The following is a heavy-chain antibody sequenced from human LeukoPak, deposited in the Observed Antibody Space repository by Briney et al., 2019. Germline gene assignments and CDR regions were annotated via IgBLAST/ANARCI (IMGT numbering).Heavy chain of an antibody. D-gene: IGHD6-13*01. CDR2: INHSGST. Sequence: PSETLSLTCAVYGGSFSGYYWSWIRQPPGKGLEWIGEINHSGSTNYNPSLKGRVTISVDTSKNQFSLKLSSVTAADTAVYYCARWVAAAGTETAFDPWGQGTLVTVSS. J-gene: IGHJ5*02. V-gene: IGHV4-34*01. CDR3: ARWVAAAGTETAFDP. CDR1: GGSFSGYY.